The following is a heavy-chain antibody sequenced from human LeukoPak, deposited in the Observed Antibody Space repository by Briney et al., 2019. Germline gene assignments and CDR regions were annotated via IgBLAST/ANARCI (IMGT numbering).Heavy chain of an antibody. J-gene: IGHJ4*02. V-gene: IGHV4-59*01. D-gene: IGHD6-13*01. Sequence: SETLSLTCTVSGGSISSNYWSWIRQPPGKGLEWIGYLSYSGTTSYNPSLESRVTMSVGTSKNQFSLKLTSVTAADTAVYYCARWPSTWSFDYWGQGTLVTVSS. CDR1: GGSISSNY. CDR2: LSYSGTT. CDR3: ARWPSTWSFDY.